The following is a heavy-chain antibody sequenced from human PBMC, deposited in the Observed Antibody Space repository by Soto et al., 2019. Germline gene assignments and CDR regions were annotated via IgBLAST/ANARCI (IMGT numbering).Heavy chain of an antibody. V-gene: IGHV5-10-1*01. CDR1: GYSFTSYW. CDR3: ASPNYYDSSGYYY. CDR2: IDPSDSYT. D-gene: IGHD3-22*01. J-gene: IGHJ4*02. Sequence: PGESLKISCKGSGYSFTSYWISWVRQMPGKGLEWVGRIDPSDSYTNYSPSFQGHVTISADKSISTAYLQWSSLKASDTAMYYCASPNYYDSSGYYYWGQGTLVTVSS.